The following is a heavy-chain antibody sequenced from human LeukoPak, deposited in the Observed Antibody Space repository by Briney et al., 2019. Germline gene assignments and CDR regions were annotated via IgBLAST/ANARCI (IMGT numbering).Heavy chain of an antibody. D-gene: IGHD2-2*01. V-gene: IGHV3-21*01. Sequence: GGSLRLSCAASGFTFSSYSMNWVRQAPGKGLEWVSSISSSSSYIYYADSVKGRSTISRDNAKNSLYLQMNSLRAEDTAVYYCAREDCSSTSCYAVFDAFDIWGQGTMVTVSS. CDR2: ISSSSSYI. J-gene: IGHJ3*02. CDR1: GFTFSSYS. CDR3: AREDCSSTSCYAVFDAFDI.